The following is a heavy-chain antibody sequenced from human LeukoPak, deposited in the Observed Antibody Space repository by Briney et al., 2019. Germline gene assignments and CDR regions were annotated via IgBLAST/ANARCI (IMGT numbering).Heavy chain of an antibody. D-gene: IGHD3-9*01. V-gene: IGHV1-69*04. CDR2: IIPILGIA. J-gene: IGHJ3*02. Sequence: ASVKVSCKASGGTFSSYAISWVRQAPGQGLEWMGRIIPILGIANYAQKFQGRVTITADKSTSTAYMELSSLRSEDTAVYYCARDLHPDTDAFDIWGQGAMVTVSS. CDR3: ARDLHPDTDAFDI. CDR1: GGTFSSYA.